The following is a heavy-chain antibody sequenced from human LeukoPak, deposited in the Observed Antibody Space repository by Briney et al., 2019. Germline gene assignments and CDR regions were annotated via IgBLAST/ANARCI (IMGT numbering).Heavy chain of an antibody. CDR3: ARDRSPVTTVVNWDAFDI. D-gene: IGHD4-23*01. CDR1: GGTFSSYA. V-gene: IGHV1-69*13. Sequence: GASVKVSCKASGGTFSSYAISWVRQAPGQGLAWMGGIIPIFGTANYAQKFQGRVTITADESTSTAYMELRSLRSDDTAVYYCARDRSPVTTVVNWDAFDIWGQGTMVTVSS. CDR2: IIPIFGTA. J-gene: IGHJ3*02.